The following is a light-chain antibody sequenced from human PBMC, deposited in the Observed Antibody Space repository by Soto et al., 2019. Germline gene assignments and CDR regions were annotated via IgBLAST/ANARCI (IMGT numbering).Light chain of an antibody. V-gene: IGLV1-44*01. Sequence: QSVLTQPPSASGTPRQRVSISCSGSGSNIGSNTVNWYQQLPGTAPKLLMYSNNQRPSGVPDRFSGSKSGTSASLAISGRQSEDEADYYCAAWDDSLSGYVFGTGTKLTVL. CDR1: GSNIGSNT. CDR3: AAWDDSLSGYV. CDR2: SNN. J-gene: IGLJ1*01.